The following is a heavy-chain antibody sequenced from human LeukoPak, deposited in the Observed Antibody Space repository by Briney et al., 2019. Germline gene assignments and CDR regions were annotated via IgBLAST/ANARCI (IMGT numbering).Heavy chain of an antibody. Sequence: GGSLRLSCAASGFTFSSYEMNWVRQAPGKGLEWVSYISSSGSTIYYADSVKGRFTISRDNAKNSLYLQMNSLRAEDTAVYYCVRNGRMRGYSYGCSDWGQGTLVTVSS. CDR3: VRNGRMRGYSYGCSD. V-gene: IGHV3-48*03. CDR2: ISSSGSTI. CDR1: GFTFSSYE. D-gene: IGHD5-18*01. J-gene: IGHJ4*02.